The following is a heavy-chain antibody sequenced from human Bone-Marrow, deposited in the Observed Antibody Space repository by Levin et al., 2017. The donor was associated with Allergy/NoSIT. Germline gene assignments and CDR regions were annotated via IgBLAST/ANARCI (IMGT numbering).Heavy chain of an antibody. CDR1: GFTFGDYT. Sequence: KPGGSLRLSCAASGFTFGDYTIAWVRQAPGKGLEWVSSISSSSSYMYYADSVKGRFTISRDNAKNSLYLQMNSLRAEDTAVYFCARGGSNVWSFGFGHHFDYWGQGTLVTVSS. J-gene: IGHJ4*02. D-gene: IGHD6-19*01. V-gene: IGHV3-21*01. CDR2: ISSSSSYM. CDR3: ARGGSNVWSFGFGHHFDY.